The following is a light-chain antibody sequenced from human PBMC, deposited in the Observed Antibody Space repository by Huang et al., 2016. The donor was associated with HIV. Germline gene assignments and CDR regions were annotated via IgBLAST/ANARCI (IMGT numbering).Light chain of an antibody. J-gene: IGKJ5*01. CDR3: QQTYSTAIT. CDR2: AAS. CDR1: QRISTY. V-gene: IGKV1-39*01. Sequence: DIQMTQSPSSLSASVGDRVTITCRASQRISTYLNWYQQKPGKAPKLLIFAASTLQSGVPSTFSGSGSGTDFTLTISSLQPEEFATYYCQQTYSTAITFGQGTRLEIK.